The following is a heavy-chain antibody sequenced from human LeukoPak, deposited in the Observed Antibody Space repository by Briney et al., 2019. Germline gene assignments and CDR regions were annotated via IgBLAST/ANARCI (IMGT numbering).Heavy chain of an antibody. CDR1: GFTFSSYS. J-gene: IGHJ6*03. V-gene: IGHV3-21*01. CDR2: ISSSSSYI. D-gene: IGHD2/OR15-2a*01. Sequence: GGSLRLSCAASGFTFSSYSMNWVRQAPEKGLEWVSSISSSSSYIYYADSVKGRLTISRDNAKNSLYLQMNSLRAEDTAVYYCAREPRNRAYYYYYMDVWGKGTTVTVSS. CDR3: AREPRNRAYYYYYMDV.